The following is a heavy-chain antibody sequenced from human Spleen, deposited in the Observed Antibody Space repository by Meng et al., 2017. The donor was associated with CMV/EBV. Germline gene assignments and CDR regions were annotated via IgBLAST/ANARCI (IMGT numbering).Heavy chain of an antibody. D-gene: IGHD3-16*02. V-gene: IGHV1-69*05. CDR2: FIPVFGAP. J-gene: IGHJ4*02. Sequence: FSPSAISWVQHAPGPGLAWVGGFIPVFGAPDYAQKFHDRLTITTDDSTSSAYMKLSSLRSEDTAVYYCARGPRITLGGVNVWPLEFWGQGSLVTVSS. CDR1: FSPSA. CDR3: ARGPRITLGGVNVWPLEF.